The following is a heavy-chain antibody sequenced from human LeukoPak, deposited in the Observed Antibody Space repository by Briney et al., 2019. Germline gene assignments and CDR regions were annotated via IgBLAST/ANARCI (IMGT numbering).Heavy chain of an antibody. J-gene: IGHJ6*03. CDR3: ARRIAAAGPAYYYYYYMDV. Sequence: GESLKISCKGSGSSFTSYWIGWVRQMHGKGLEWMGIIYPGDSDTRYSPSFQGQVTISAEKSISTAYLQWSSLKASDTAMYYCARRIAAAGPAYYYYYYMDVWGKGTTVTVSS. CDR1: GSSFTSYW. CDR2: IYPGDSDT. V-gene: IGHV5-51*01. D-gene: IGHD6-13*01.